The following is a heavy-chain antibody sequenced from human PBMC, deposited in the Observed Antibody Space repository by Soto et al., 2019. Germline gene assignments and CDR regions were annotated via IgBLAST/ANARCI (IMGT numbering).Heavy chain of an antibody. CDR2: ISYDGSIK. D-gene: IGHD4-17*01. J-gene: IGHJ5*02. Sequence: QVQLVESGGGVVQPGRSLRLSCAASGFTFSSYAMHWVRQAPGKGLEWVAIISYDGSIKYYADSVKGRFTISRDNSKNTLYLQMNSLRAADTAVYYCARDLLDSTAGFDPWGQGTLVTVSS. CDR1: GFTFSSYA. CDR3: ARDLLDSTAGFDP. V-gene: IGHV3-30-3*01.